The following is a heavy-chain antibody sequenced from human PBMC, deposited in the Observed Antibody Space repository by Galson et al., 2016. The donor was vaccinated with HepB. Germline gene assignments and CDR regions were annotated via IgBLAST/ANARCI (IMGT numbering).Heavy chain of an antibody. CDR2: IHAANGNT. CDR1: GYTFTRYA. Sequence: SVKVSCKAFGYTFTRYAMHWVRQAPGQRLEWMGWIHAANGNTKYSEKVQGRVTITRDTSASTAYMQLSSLRSEDTAVYYCARSIAARYRSGMDVWGQGTTVTVSS. D-gene: IGHD6-6*01. J-gene: IGHJ6*02. CDR3: ARSIAARYRSGMDV. V-gene: IGHV1-3*01.